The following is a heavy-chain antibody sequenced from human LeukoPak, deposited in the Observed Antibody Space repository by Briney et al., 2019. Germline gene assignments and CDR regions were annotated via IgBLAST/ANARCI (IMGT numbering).Heavy chain of an antibody. Sequence: GGSLRLSCAASAFTVSSNYMSWVRQAPGKGLEWVSVIYSGGSIYYADSVKGRFTISRDNSKNTLYLQMNSLRVEDTAVYYCAKLHTRGYSYGYKEYWGQGTLVTVSS. V-gene: IGHV3-66*04. CDR1: AFTVSSNY. J-gene: IGHJ4*02. CDR2: IYSGGSI. D-gene: IGHD5-18*01. CDR3: AKLHTRGYSYGYKEY.